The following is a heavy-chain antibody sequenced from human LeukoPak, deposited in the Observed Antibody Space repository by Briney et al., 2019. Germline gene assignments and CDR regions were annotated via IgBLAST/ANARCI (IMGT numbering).Heavy chain of an antibody. CDR1: GGTFSSYA. Sequence: SVKVSCKASGGTFSSYAISWVRQAPGQGLEWMGRIIPIFGIANYAQKFQGRVTITADKSTSTAYMELSSLRSEDTAVYYCARDSDTAMGQGVYYYYYGMDVWGQGTTVTVSS. CDR3: ARDSDTAMGQGVYYYYYGMDV. V-gene: IGHV1-69*04. CDR2: IIPIFGIA. D-gene: IGHD5-18*01. J-gene: IGHJ6*02.